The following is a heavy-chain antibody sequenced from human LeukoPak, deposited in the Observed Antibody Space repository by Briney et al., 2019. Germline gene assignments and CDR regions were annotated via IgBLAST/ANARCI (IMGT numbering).Heavy chain of an antibody. CDR3: ARVIRWLSTRWFDP. D-gene: IGHD6-19*01. CDR2: INPNSGGT. CDR1: GYTFTGYY. V-gene: IGHV1-2*02. J-gene: IGHJ5*02. Sequence: ASVKVSCKASGYTFTGYYMHWVRQAPGQGLEWMGWINPNSGGTNYAQKFQGRVTMTRDTSISTAYMELSRLRSDDTAVYYCARVIRWLSTRWFDPWGQGTLVTVSS.